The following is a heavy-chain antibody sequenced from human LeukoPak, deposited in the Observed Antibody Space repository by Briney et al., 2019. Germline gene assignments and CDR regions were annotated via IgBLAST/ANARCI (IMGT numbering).Heavy chain of an antibody. D-gene: IGHD6-19*01. CDR2: IDYNGRT. CDR1: SGSVSSGTYF. V-gene: IGHV4-61*01. Sequence: ASETLSLTCTVSSGSVSSGTYFLNWIRQAPGKGLEWIGYIDYNGRTNYNPSLKSRVTISVGTSKNQFPLKVSSVTATDTAVYYCARGSGWLTDHWGQGTLVTVSS. J-gene: IGHJ4*02. CDR3: ARGSGWLTDH.